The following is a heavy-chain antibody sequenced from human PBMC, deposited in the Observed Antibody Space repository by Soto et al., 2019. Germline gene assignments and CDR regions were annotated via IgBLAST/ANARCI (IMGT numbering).Heavy chain of an antibody. D-gene: IGHD2-15*01. Sequence: GXAVKVACKASGYPLTGYYMHWVRQAPGQGLEWMGWINPNSGGTNYAQKFQGWATMTRDTSISTAYMELSRLRSDDTAVYYCARDRTRGLGNWFDPWGQRTLVTVSS. CDR2: INPNSGGT. CDR1: GYPLTGYY. J-gene: IGHJ5*02. CDR3: ARDRTRGLGNWFDP. V-gene: IGHV1-2*04.